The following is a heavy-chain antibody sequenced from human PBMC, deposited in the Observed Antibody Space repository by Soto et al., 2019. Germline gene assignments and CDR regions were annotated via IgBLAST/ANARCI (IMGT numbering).Heavy chain of an antibody. CDR3: ARDGDYYDSSGYFDY. V-gene: IGHV3-21*01. CDR2: ISSSSSYI. CDR1: GFTFSSYS. D-gene: IGHD3-22*01. J-gene: IGHJ4*02. Sequence: EVQLVESGGGLVKPGGSLRLSCAASGFTFSSYSMNWVRQAPGKGLEWVSSISSSSSYIYYADSVKGRFTISRDNAKNSLYLQMNSLRAEDTAVYYCARDGDYYDSSGYFDYWGQGTLVTVSS.